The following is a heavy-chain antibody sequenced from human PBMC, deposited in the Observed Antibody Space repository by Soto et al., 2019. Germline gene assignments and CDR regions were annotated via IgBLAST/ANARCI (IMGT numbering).Heavy chain of an antibody. CDR3: ARSGSGSGWL. CDR1: GYSMNNNYL. CDR2: IYQSGSA. V-gene: IGHV4-38-2*01. J-gene: IGHJ4*02. D-gene: IGHD6-19*01. Sequence: NPSETLSLTCAVSGYSMNNNYLWGWIRQPPGKGLEWIGSIYQSGSAYYNPSLRSRVTISVDTSKNQFSLKLTSVTAADTAVYYCARSGSGSGWLGGQGTLVTVSS.